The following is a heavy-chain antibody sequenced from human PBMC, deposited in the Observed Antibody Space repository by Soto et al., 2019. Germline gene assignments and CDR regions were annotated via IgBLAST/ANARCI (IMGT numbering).Heavy chain of an antibody. CDR3: ARDVSIAAALYDY. V-gene: IGHV1-3*01. D-gene: IGHD6-13*01. Sequence: GASVKVSCKASGYTFTSYAMHWVRQTPGQRLEWMGWINAGNGNTKYSQKFQGRVTITRDTSASTAYMELSSLRSEDTAVYYCARDVSIAAALYDYWGQGTLVTVS. J-gene: IGHJ4*02. CDR2: INAGNGNT. CDR1: GYTFTSYA.